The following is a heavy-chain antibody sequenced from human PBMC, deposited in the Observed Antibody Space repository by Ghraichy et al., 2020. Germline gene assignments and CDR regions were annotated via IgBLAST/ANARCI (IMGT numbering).Heavy chain of an antibody. Sequence: SGPTLVKPSQTLTLTCTFSGFSLTSGVGVGWIRQPPGKALEWLAHIYGDDDKYDSPSLTNRLTITKDTSKNEVVLTMTTVDPVDTGTYYCVRTAVHRCYFDRWGQGTLVTVSS. CDR3: VRTAVHRCYFDR. CDR2: IYGDDDK. J-gene: IGHJ4*03. V-gene: IGHV2-5*04. CDR1: GFSLTSGVG. D-gene: IGHD2-21*02.